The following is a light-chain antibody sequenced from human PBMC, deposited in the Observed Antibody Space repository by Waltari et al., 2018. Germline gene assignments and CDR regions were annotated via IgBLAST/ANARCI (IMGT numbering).Light chain of an antibody. Sequence: QSVLTQPPSVSGAPGQRVTISCTGSSSNIGAGYDVHWYPQLPGTAPKLLIYGNSNRPSGVPDRFSGSKSGTSASLAITGLQAEDEADYYCQSYDSSLSGGDVVFGGGTKLTVL. CDR2: GNS. V-gene: IGLV1-40*01. CDR3: QSYDSSLSGGDVV. J-gene: IGLJ2*01. CDR1: SSNIGAGYD.